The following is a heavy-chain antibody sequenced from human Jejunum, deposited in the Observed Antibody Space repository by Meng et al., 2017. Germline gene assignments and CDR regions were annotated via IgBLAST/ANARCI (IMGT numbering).Heavy chain of an antibody. V-gene: IGHV3-23*01. CDR1: GFVFTTYA. J-gene: IGHJ4*02. D-gene: IGHD4-23*01. CDR2: IAGDGGKT. Sequence: GGSLRLSCAASGFVFTTYAMTWVRQAPGKGLEWVSSIAGDGGKTYFADSVKGRFTISRDSSSNTLSLPMSSLRAENSAIYYCAKAGDGGWELDYFDSWGQGTLVTVSS. CDR3: AKAGDGGWELDYFDS.